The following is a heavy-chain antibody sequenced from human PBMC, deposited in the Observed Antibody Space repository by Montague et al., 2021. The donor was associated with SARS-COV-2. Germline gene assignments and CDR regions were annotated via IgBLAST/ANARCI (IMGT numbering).Heavy chain of an antibody. D-gene: IGHD2-21*01. Sequence: SETLSLTCTVSGAPMRSYYWTWVRQSPGKGLEWIGYTYYSGSTSYAPSLKSRLTMTVDMSANQVSLTLMSVTAADSAVYYCARVEGVIGGITHFDYWGQGFLVSVSS. CDR3: ARVEGVIGGITHFDY. CDR1: GAPMRSYY. V-gene: IGHV4-59*01. J-gene: IGHJ4*02. CDR2: TYYSGST.